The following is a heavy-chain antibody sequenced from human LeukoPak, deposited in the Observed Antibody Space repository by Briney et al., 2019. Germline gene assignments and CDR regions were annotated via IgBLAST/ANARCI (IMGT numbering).Heavy chain of an antibody. CDR3: ARGSLRQQLVPGY. Sequence: ASVKVSCKASGGTFSSYAINWVRQATGQGLEWMGWMNPNSGNTGYAQKFQGRVTMTRNTSISTAYMELSSLRSEDTAVYYCARGSLRQQLVPGYWGQGTLVTVSS. CDR1: GGTFSSYA. D-gene: IGHD6-13*01. CDR2: MNPNSGNT. J-gene: IGHJ4*02. V-gene: IGHV1-8*02.